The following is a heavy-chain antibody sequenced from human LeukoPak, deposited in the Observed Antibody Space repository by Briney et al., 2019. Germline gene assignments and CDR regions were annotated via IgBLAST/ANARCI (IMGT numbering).Heavy chain of an antibody. CDR2: IIPILGIA. V-gene: IGHV1-69*04. CDR3: ARVLRWDAFDI. Sequence: ASVKVSCKASGGTFSSYAISWVRQAPGQGLEWMGRIIPILGIANYAQKLQGRVTITADKSTSTAYMELSSLRSEDTAVYYCARVLRWDAFDIWGQGTMVTVSS. CDR1: GGTFSSYA. D-gene: IGHD5-24*01. J-gene: IGHJ3*02.